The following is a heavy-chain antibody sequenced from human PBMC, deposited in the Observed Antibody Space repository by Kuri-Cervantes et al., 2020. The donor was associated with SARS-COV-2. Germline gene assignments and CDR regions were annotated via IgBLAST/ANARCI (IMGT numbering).Heavy chain of an antibody. CDR2: ISAYNGNT. V-gene: IGHV1-18*01. D-gene: IGHD6-6*01. Sequence: ASVKVSCKASGYTFTSYGISWVRQAPGQGLEWMGWISAYNGNTNYAQKLQGRVTMTTDTFTSTAYMELRSLRSDDPAFYYCARGQISYSSSSPLQHWGQGTLVTVSS. CDR3: ARGQISYSSSSPLQH. J-gene: IGHJ1*01. CDR1: GYTFTSYG.